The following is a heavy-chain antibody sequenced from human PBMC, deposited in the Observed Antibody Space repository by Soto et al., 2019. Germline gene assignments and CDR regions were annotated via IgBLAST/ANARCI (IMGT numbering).Heavy chain of an antibody. J-gene: IGHJ4*02. CDR3: ERRYGGTLDY. D-gene: IGHD4-17*01. CDR1: GGSISSYY. Sequence: PSETLSLTCTVSGGSISSYYWSWIRQPPGKGLEWIGYIYYSGSTNYNPSLKSRVTISVDTSKNQFSLKLSSVTAADTAVYYCERRYGGTLDYWGQGILVTVXX. V-gene: IGHV4-59*08. CDR2: IYYSGST.